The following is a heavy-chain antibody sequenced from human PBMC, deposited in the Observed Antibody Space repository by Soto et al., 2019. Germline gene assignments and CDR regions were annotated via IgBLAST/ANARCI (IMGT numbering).Heavy chain of an antibody. J-gene: IGHJ4*03. CDR1: GYTFIRYG. CDR3: ARGGYDDNFWKKLNFYRLDF. V-gene: IGHV1-18*01. D-gene: IGHD3-9*01. CDR2: ISPYNDYT. Sequence: QVQLVQSAAEVKKPGDSVKVTCKASGYTFIRYGITWVRQAPGQGLEWVGWISPYNDYTEYAQKFHGRVTMTTDTSSSTVTMALRGLRSDDNTVYYCARGGYDDNFWKKLNFYRLDFWGQGTPVTVSS.